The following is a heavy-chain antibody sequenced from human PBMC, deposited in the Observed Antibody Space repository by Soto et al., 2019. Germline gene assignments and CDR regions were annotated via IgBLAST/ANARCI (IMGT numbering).Heavy chain of an antibody. V-gene: IGHV3-23*01. J-gene: IGHJ4*02. D-gene: IGHD2-2*01. CDR2: ISPNGQGI. Sequence: EVKLLESGGGLVQPGGSLRLSCGVSGFTVTSHGVSWVRQAPGTGLEWVSAISPNGQGIWYADSVNGRFTISRDISRNTVFLQMDSLRAEDTAVYYCAKDRQYARDYFHYWGQGTLVTVSS. CDR1: GFTVTSHG. CDR3: AKDRQYARDYFHY.